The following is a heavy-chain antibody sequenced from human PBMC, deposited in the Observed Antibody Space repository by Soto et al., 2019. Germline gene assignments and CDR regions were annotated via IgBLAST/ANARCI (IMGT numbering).Heavy chain of an antibody. CDR3: AKGSGAGIFDWFDP. CDR1: GFTFGSYA. D-gene: IGHD6-13*01. J-gene: IGHJ5*02. Sequence: GGSLRLSCAASGFTFGSYAMSWVGQAPGKGLEWVSAISGSGGSTYYADSVKGRFTISRDNSKNTLYLQMNSLRAEDTAVYYCAKGSGAGIFDWFDPWGQGTLVTVSS. CDR2: ISGSGGST. V-gene: IGHV3-23*01.